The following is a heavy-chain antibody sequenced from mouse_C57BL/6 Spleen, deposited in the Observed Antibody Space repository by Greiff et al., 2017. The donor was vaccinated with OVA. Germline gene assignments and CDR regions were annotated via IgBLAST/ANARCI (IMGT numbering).Heavy chain of an antibody. Sequence: EVKVVESGGDLVKPGGSLKLSCAASGFTFSSYGMSLVRQTPDKRLEWVATISSGGSYTYYPDSVKGRFTISRDNAKNTLYLQMSSLKSEDTAMYYCARHYYGSSYWYFDVWGTGTTVTVSS. CDR3: ARHYYGSSYWYFDV. D-gene: IGHD1-1*01. CDR1: GFTFSSYG. V-gene: IGHV5-6*01. CDR2: ISSGGSYT. J-gene: IGHJ1*03.